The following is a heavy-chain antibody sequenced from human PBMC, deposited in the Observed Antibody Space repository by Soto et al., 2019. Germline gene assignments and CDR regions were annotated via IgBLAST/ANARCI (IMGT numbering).Heavy chain of an antibody. CDR2: ISADGSGT. V-gene: IGHV3-23*01. Sequence: GGSLRLSCAASGFTFSSYAVSWVRQAPGKGLEWVSVISADGSGTFYADSVKGRFTISRDNAKNTLYLQMNSLRAEDTAVYYCAKVLPSISGWCSRYYFDYWGQGTLVTVSS. CDR3: AKVLPSISGWCSRYYFDY. D-gene: IGHD6-19*01. CDR1: GFTFSSYA. J-gene: IGHJ4*02.